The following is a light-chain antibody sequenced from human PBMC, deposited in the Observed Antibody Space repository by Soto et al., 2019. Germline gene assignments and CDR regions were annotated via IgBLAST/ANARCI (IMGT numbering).Light chain of an antibody. CDR2: EVT. Sequence: QSALTQPASVSGSPGQSIPISCTGTSSDVGGYNYVSWYQQYPGKAPKILIYEVTTRTSGVSDRFSGSKSSNTASLTISGLQADYDADYYCSSFTSRFTFNYVFGTGTKVTVL. V-gene: IGLV2-14*01. J-gene: IGLJ1*01. CDR1: SSDVGGYNY. CDR3: SSFTSRFTFNYV.